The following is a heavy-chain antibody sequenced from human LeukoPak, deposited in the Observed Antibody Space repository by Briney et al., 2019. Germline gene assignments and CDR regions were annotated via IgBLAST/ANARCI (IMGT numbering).Heavy chain of an antibody. V-gene: IGHV4-39*01. D-gene: IGHD1-26*01. J-gene: IGHJ6*02. CDR2: IYYSGGT. CDR3: ARAVGGGSYYAGGYYYGMDV. CDR1: GGSISSSSYY. Sequence: PSETLSLTCTVSGGSISSSSYYWGWIRQPPGKGLEWIGSIYYSGGTYYNPSLKSRVTISVDTSKNQFSLKLSSVTAADTAVYYCARAVGGGSYYAGGYYYGMDVWGQGTTVTVSS.